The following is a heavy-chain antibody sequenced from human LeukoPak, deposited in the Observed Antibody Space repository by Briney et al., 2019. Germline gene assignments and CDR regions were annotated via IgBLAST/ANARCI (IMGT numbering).Heavy chain of an antibody. CDR3: AVFGYDILTGYSWDY. J-gene: IGHJ4*02. V-gene: IGHV1-2*02. CDR1: GYTFTGYY. CDR2: INPNSYCT. Sequence: AAVKVSCKASGYTFTGYYMHCVRQAPGQGLDWMGWINPNSYCTNYAQKFQGRVTMTRDTSISTAYMELSRLRSDDTAVYSCAVFGYDILTGYSWDYWGQGTLVTVSS. D-gene: IGHD3-9*01.